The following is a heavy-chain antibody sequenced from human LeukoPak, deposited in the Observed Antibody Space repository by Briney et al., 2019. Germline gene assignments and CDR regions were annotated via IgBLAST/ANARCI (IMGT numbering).Heavy chain of an antibody. CDR2: INGGSGNT. CDR1: GYTFIDYA. J-gene: IGHJ4*02. V-gene: IGHV1-3*01. Sequence: ASVKVSCKASGYTFIDYAMHWLRQAPGQRLDWMGWINGGSGNTKYSPEFQGRVTITRDTSASTGYMELSSLRSEDTAVYYCANPRYDSSGYYYVDWGQGTLVTVSS. CDR3: ANPRYDSSGYYYVD. D-gene: IGHD3-22*01.